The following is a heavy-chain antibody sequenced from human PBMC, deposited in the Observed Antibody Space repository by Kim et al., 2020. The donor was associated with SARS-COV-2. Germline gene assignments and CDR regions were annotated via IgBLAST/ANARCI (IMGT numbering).Heavy chain of an antibody. CDR2: INHSGST. CDR1: GGSFSGYY. CDR3: ARVQRGAAAGTRRGGFDY. D-gene: IGHD6-13*01. Sequence: SETLSLTCAVYGGSFSGYYWSWIRQPPGKGLEWIGEINHSGSTNYNPSLKSRVTISVDTSKNQFSLKLSSVTAADTAVYYCARVQRGAAAGTRRGGFDYWGQGTLVTVSS. J-gene: IGHJ4*02. V-gene: IGHV4-34*01.